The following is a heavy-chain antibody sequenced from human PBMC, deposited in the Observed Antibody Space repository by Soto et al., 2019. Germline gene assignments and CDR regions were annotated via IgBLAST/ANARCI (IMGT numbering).Heavy chain of an antibody. J-gene: IGHJ5*02. V-gene: IGHV3-23*01. CDR3: AKGSWVHHGSEGGNWLDP. D-gene: IGHD3-10*01. Sequence: EVQFLESGGGLVQPGGSLRLSCAASGVTFSNYAMNWVRQAPGKGLEWVSGISHSGSSTYYADSVKGRFTISRDNSKNTLFLQMNRLTAEDTAVYYWAKGSWVHHGSEGGNWLDPWGQGTLVTVSS. CDR1: GVTFSNYA. CDR2: ISHSGSST.